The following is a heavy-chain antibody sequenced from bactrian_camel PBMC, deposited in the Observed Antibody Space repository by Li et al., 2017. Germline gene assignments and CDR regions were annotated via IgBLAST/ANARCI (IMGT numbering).Heavy chain of an antibody. D-gene: IGHD1*01. V-gene: IGHV3S25*01. Sequence: QLVESGGGLVQPRGSLRLSCVASGFTFNNYWMYWVRQRPGKGLAWVSSISGGGGVTNYVDSVKGRFTISRDNAKNTVNLQMNSLKPEDTAVYYCVGDYDGPARSYGMDHWGEGTQVTVS. CDR2: ISGGGGVT. CDR1: GFTFNNYW. J-gene: IGHJ7*01.